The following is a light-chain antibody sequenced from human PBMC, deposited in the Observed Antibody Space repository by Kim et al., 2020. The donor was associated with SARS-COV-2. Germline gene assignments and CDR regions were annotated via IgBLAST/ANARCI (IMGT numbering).Light chain of an antibody. CDR1: SCSIDDNY. CDR2: EDD. CDR3: QSYNRSNVV. V-gene: IGLV6-57*03. J-gene: IGLJ2*01. Sequence: GKTVPISCTRSSCSIDDNYVQWYQQRPGGVPTAVIYEDDQRPSGVSDRFSGSIDHSSNSASLPISGLTTEDEADYYCQSYNRSNVVFGGGTQLTVL.